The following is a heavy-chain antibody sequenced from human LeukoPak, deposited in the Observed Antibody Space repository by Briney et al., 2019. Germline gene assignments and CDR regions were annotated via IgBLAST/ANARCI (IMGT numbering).Heavy chain of an antibody. D-gene: IGHD2-2*01. CDR3: ATQIPAGDLREDYYYYMDV. V-gene: IGHV3-21*04. CDR2: ISHSSIYI. J-gene: IGHJ6*03. CDR1: GFTFSTFG. Sequence: GGSLRLSCAASGFTFSTFGFNWVRQAPGKGLEWVSSISHSSIYISYADSVRGRFTISRDNSRNTLYLQMNNLRAEDTALYYCATQIPAGDLREDYYYYMDVWGKGTTVSVSS.